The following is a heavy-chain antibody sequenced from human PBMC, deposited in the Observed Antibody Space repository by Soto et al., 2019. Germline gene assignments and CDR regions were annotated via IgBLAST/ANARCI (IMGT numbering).Heavy chain of an antibody. J-gene: IGHJ6*02. Sequence: SETLSLTCAVSGASISSEQSWSWIRQHPGKGLEWIGYIYYSGSTYYNPSLKSRVTISVDTSKNQFSLKLSSVTAADTAVYYCARDYCGGDCYSSYYYGMDVWGQGTTVTVSS. CDR1: GASISSEQS. D-gene: IGHD2-21*02. CDR3: ARDYCGGDCYSSYYYGMDV. V-gene: IGHV4-31*11. CDR2: IYYSGST.